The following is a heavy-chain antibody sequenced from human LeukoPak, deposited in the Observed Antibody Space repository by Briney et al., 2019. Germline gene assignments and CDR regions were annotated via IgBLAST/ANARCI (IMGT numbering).Heavy chain of an antibody. CDR3: ARHGGRWLQSVYFDY. V-gene: IGHV4-4*09. CDR1: GGSISSYY. D-gene: IGHD5-24*01. CDR2: IYTSGST. J-gene: IGHJ4*02. Sequence: DPSETLSLTCTVSGGSISSYYWSWIRQPPGKGLEWIGYIYTSGSTNYNPSLKSRVTISVDTSKNQFSLKLSSVTAADTAVYYRARHGGRWLQSVYFDYWGQGTLVTVSS.